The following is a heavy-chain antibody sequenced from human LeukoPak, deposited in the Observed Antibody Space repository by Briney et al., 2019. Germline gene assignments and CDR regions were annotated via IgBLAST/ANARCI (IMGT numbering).Heavy chain of an antibody. CDR1: GFTFSSYG. CDR2: LSYDGTDK. Sequence: GGSLRLSCAASGFTFSSYGMHWVRQAPGKGLEWVAFLSYDGTDKYYADSVEGRFTISRDNSKNTLYLQMNCLRAEDTAVYYCAKDTGWRGSFRYYFDYWGQGTLVTVSS. D-gene: IGHD1-26*01. CDR3: AKDTGWRGSFRYYFDY. J-gene: IGHJ4*02. V-gene: IGHV3-30*18.